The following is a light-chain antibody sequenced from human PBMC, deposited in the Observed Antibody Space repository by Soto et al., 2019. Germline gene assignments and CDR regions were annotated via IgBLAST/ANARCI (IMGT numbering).Light chain of an antibody. J-gene: IGKJ5*01. CDR1: QSISSW. V-gene: IGKV1-5*03. CDR2: KAS. CDR3: QQYNSDST. Sequence: DIQMTQSPSTLSASVGDRFTITCRASQSISSWLAWYQQKPGKAPKLLIYKASSLESGVPSRFSGSGSGTEFTLTISSLQPDDFATYYCQQYNSDSTFGQGTRLEI.